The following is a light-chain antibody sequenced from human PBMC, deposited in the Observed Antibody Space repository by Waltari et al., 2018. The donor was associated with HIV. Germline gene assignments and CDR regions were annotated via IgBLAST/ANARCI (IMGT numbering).Light chain of an antibody. CDR1: QSVNSH. CDR3: QQYNNWPPYT. J-gene: IGKJ2*01. V-gene: IGKV3-15*01. Sequence: EVVMTQSPVTLSVSRGERVTLSCRASQSVNSHLALYQHKPGQAPSLLIYGASTRATGIPARFSGSGSGTEFSLTISSLQAEDFAVYYCQQYNNWPPYTFGQGTKLEIK. CDR2: GAS.